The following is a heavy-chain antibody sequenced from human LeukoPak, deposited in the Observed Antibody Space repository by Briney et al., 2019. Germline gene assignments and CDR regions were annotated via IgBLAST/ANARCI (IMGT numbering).Heavy chain of an antibody. D-gene: IGHD2-2*02. CDR2: ISSSGSTI. Sequence: GGSLRLSCAASGFTFSDYYMSWIRQAPGKGLEWVSYISSSGSTIYYADSLKGRFTISRDNAMNSLYLQMNSLRAEDTAVYYCASPYCSSTSCDKHAFDIWGQGTMVTVSS. CDR1: GFTFSDYY. V-gene: IGHV3-11*04. J-gene: IGHJ3*02. CDR3: ASPYCSSTSCDKHAFDI.